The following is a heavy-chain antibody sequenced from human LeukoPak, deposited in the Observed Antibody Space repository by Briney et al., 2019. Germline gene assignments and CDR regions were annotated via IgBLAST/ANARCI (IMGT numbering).Heavy chain of an antibody. Sequence: QSGGSLRLSCAVSGFAFGSEAMSWVRQSPARGLEWVASISPGGGTTYYADSVKGRFTISRDNSKNTLYLQMNSLRAEDTAVYYCARSPAYYYGSGTQGKGGFDYWGQGTLVTVSS. V-gene: IGHV3-23*01. CDR2: ISPGGGTT. CDR3: ARSPAYYYGSGTQGKGGFDY. J-gene: IGHJ4*02. CDR1: GFAFGSEA. D-gene: IGHD3-10*01.